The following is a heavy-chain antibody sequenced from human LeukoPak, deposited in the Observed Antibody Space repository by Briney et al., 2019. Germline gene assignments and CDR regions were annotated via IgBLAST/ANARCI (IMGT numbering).Heavy chain of an antibody. V-gene: IGHV3-66*01. D-gene: IGHD3-10*01. CDR2: IYSGGST. Sequence: GGSLRLSCAACGFTFSSNYVSWGREAPGKGGGWGSVIYSGGSTYYADSVKGRFTISRDNSKNTLYLQMNSLRAEDTAVYYCASTGDLEFGEPWAYWGQGTLVTVSS. CDR3: ASTGDLEFGEPWAY. CDR1: GFTFSSNY. J-gene: IGHJ4*02.